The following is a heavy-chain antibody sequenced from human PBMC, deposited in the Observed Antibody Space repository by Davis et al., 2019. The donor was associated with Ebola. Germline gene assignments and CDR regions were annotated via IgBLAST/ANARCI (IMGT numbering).Heavy chain of an antibody. V-gene: IGHV1-18*01. CDR2: ISAYNGNT. Sequence: ASVKVSCKASGYTFTSYGITWVRQAPGQGLEWMGWISAYNGNTNYAQKLQGRVTMTTDTSTGTVYMELSSLRSEDTAVYYCAREGGRIRGRKWFDPWGQGTLVTVSS. D-gene: IGHD3-10*01. CDR1: GYTFTSYG. CDR3: AREGGRIRGRKWFDP. J-gene: IGHJ5*02.